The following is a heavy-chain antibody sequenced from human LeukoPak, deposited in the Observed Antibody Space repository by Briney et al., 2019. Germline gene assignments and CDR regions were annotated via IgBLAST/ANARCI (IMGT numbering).Heavy chain of an antibody. V-gene: IGHV4-59*01. J-gene: IGHJ5*02. Sequence: SETLSLTCTVSGGSISSYYWSWIRQPPGKGLEWIGYIYCSGSTNYNPSLKSRVTISVDTSKNQFSLKLSSVTAADTAVYYCARTYGDYAWFDPWGQGTLVTVSS. CDR2: IYCSGST. D-gene: IGHD4-17*01. CDR3: ARTYGDYAWFDP. CDR1: GGSISSYY.